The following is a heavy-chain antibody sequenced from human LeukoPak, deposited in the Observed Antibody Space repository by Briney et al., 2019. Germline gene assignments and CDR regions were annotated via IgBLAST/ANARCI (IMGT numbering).Heavy chain of an antibody. CDR1: GFTFSSYS. V-gene: IGHV3-21*04. D-gene: IGHD6-19*01. CDR3: ASQFWWAAVAGTALDC. J-gene: IGHJ4*02. CDR2: ITSSSTYI. Sequence: GGSLRLSCAASGFTFSSYSMNWVRQAPGKGLEWVSFITSSSTYIYYADSVKGRFTISRDNAKNSLYLQVNSLRAEDTAVYYCASQFWWAAVAGTALDCWGQGSLVTVSS.